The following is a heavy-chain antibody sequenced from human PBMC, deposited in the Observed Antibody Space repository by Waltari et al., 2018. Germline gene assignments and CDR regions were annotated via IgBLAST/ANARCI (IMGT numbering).Heavy chain of an antibody. V-gene: IGHV1-69*12. CDR3: ARENSGYGYMDV. Sequence: QVQLVQSGAEVKKPGSSVKVSCKASGGTFSSYAISWVRQAPGQGLEWMGGIIPILGTANYAQKFQGRVTITAEESTSTAYMELSSLRSEDTAVYYCARENSGYGYMDVWGKGTTVTVSS. CDR1: GGTFSSYA. CDR2: IIPILGTA. D-gene: IGHD5-12*01. J-gene: IGHJ6*03.